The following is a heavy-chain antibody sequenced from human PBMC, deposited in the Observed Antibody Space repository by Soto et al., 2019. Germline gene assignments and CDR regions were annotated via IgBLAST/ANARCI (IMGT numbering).Heavy chain of an antibody. J-gene: IGHJ4*02. V-gene: IGHV4-31*03. Sequence: TLSLTCTVSGGSISSGGYYWSWIRQHPGKGLEWIGYIYYSGSTYYNPSLKSRVTISVDTSKNQFSLKLSSVTAADTAVYYCARAPSSSWYGYYFDYWGQGTLVTVSS. CDR3: ARAPSSSWYGYYFDY. CDR2: IYYSGST. D-gene: IGHD6-13*01. CDR1: GGSISSGGYY.